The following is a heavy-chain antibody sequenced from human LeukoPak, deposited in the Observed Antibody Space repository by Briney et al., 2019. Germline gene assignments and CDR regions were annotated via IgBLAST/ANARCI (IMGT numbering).Heavy chain of an antibody. J-gene: IGHJ6*02. Sequence: SETLSLTCTVSGGSISSTSYYWGWIRQPPGKGLEWIGTIYYTGSTYYSPSLKSRVTISVDTSRNQFSLKLSSVTAADTAVYYCAREMNTMDVWGQGTTVSVSS. CDR2: IYYTGST. CDR1: GGSISSTSYY. CDR3: AREMNTMDV. V-gene: IGHV4-39*07. D-gene: IGHD2/OR15-2a*01.